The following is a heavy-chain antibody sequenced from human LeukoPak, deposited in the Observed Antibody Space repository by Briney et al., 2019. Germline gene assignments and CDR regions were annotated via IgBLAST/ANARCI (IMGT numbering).Heavy chain of an antibody. CDR2: INPSGGST. Sequence: ASVKVSCKASGYTFTSYYMHWVRQAPGQGLEWMGIINPSGGSTSYAQKFQGRVTMTRDMSTSTVYMELSSLRSEDTAVYYCARDLMQMTPVTTVEDAFDIWGQGTMVTVSS. V-gene: IGHV1-46*01. CDR3: ARDLMQMTPVTTVEDAFDI. J-gene: IGHJ3*02. CDR1: GYTFTSYY. D-gene: IGHD4-11*01.